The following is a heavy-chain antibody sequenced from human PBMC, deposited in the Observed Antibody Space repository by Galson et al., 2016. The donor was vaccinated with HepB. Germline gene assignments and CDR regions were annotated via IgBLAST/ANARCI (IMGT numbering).Heavy chain of an antibody. CDR3: AKRITVAGTLDY. D-gene: IGHD6-19*01. V-gene: IGHV3-23*01. CDR1: GFTFSSNA. J-gene: IGHJ4*02. CDR2: ISSGGDYT. Sequence: SLRLSCAASGFTFSSNAMGWLRQAPGKGLEWVSAISSGGDYTYYADSVKGRFTVSRDNSKNTLYLQMSSLRAEDTAVYYCAKRITVAGTLDYWGQGTLVTVSS.